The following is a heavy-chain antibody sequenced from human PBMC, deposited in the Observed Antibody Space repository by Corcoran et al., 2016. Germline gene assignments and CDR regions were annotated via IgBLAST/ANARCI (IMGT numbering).Heavy chain of an antibody. J-gene: IGHJ5*02. Sequence: QVQLVQSGAEVKKPGSSVKVSCKASGCTFSSYAISWVRQAPGQGLEWMGGIIPIFGTANYAQKFQGRVTITADGSTRTAYMELSSLRSEDTAVYYCASRYCSSTSCYSWFDPWGQGTLVTVSS. D-gene: IGHD2-2*02. CDR1: GCTFSSYA. V-gene: IGHV1-69*01. CDR2: IIPIFGTA. CDR3: ASRYCSSTSCYSWFDP.